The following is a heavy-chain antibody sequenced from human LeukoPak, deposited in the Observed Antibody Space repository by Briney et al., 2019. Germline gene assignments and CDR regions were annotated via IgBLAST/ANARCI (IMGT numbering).Heavy chain of an antibody. CDR3: ARDQGIQLWLY. V-gene: IGHV1-18*01. CDR2: ISAYNGNT. Sequence: VASVKVSCKASGYTFTSYGIRWVRQAPGQGLEWMGWISAYNGNTNYAQKLQGRVTMTTDTSTSTAYMELRSLRSADTAVYYCARDQGIQLWLYWGQGTLVTVSS. CDR1: GYTFTSYG. J-gene: IGHJ4*02. D-gene: IGHD5-18*01.